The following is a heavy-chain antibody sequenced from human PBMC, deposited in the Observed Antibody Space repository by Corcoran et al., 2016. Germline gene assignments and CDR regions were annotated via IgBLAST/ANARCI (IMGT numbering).Heavy chain of an antibody. Sequence: QVQLVQSGAEVKKPGASVKVSCKASGYTFTSYGISWVRQAPGQGLEWMGWISAYNGNTNYAQKLQGRVTMTTETSTSTAYMELRSLGSDDTAVYYCASNRTGRAAKRDNWFDPWGQGTLVTVSS. D-gene: IGHD6-13*01. CDR1: GYTFTSYG. CDR3: ASNRTGRAAKRDNWFDP. CDR2: ISAYNGNT. V-gene: IGHV1-18*01. J-gene: IGHJ5*02.